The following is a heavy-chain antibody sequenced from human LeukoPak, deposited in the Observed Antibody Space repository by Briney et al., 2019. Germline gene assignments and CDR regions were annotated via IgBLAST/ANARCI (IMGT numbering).Heavy chain of an antibody. Sequence: GGSLRLSCAASGFTFSSYAMSWVRQAPGKGLEWVSAISGSGGSTYYADSVKGRFTISRDNSKNTLYLQMNSLRAGDTAVYYCAKDRYYYDSSGYYGYWGQGALVTVSS. J-gene: IGHJ4*02. CDR3: AKDRYYYDSSGYYGY. CDR2: ISGSGGST. D-gene: IGHD3-22*01. CDR1: GFTFSSYA. V-gene: IGHV3-23*01.